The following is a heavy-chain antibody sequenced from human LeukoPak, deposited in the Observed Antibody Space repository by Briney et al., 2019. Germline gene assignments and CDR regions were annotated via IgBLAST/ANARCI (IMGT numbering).Heavy chain of an antibody. D-gene: IGHD3-10*01. J-gene: IGHJ5*02. CDR1: SGSISSGDYY. CDR2: IYYSGST. CDR3: ARDLGGYGSGNDWFDP. V-gene: IGHV4-30-4*01. Sequence: SQTLSLTCTVPSGSISSGDYYRSWIRQPPGKGLQWIGHIYYSGSTYYNPSLKSRVTISVDTSKNQFSLKLSSVTAADTAVYYCARDLGGYGSGNDWFDPWGQGTLVTVSS.